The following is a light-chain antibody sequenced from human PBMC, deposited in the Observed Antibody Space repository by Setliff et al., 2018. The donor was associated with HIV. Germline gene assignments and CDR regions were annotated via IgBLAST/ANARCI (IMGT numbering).Light chain of an antibody. CDR3: GSYTDSRIVV. Sequence: SALTQPASVSGSPGPSITISCNGTSSDVGGYDLVSWYQQHPGKVPKIMIYEVSNRPSGVSNRFSGSKSGNTASLTISGLQAEDEADYYCGSYTDSRIVVFGGGTKVTVL. CDR1: SSDVGGYDL. V-gene: IGLV2-14*01. J-gene: IGLJ2*01. CDR2: EVS.